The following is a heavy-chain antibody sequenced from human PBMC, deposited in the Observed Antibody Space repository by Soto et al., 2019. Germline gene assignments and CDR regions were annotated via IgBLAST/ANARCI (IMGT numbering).Heavy chain of an antibody. CDR2: IKSKTEGGTP. J-gene: IGHJ4*02. CDR1: GFTFDIRA. V-gene: IGHV3-15*01. D-gene: IGHD5-18*01. CDR3: TNLIRGFSYSPY. Sequence: GGSLRLSCEASGFTFDIRAMSWVRQAPGKGLEWVGIKSKTEGGTPDYAAPVKGRFTLSRDDSKNTLYLQMNSLITEDTAVYYCTNLIRGFSYSPYWGQGTLVTVSS.